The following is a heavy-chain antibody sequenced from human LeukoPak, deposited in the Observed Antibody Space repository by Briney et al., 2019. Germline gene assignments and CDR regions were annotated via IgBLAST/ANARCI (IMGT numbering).Heavy chain of an antibody. CDR3: ATAPGYDFWSGYYN. J-gene: IGHJ4*02. CDR1: GGSFSGYY. CDR2: INHSGGT. D-gene: IGHD3-3*01. V-gene: IGHV4-34*01. Sequence: SETLSLTCAVYGGSFSGYYWSWIRQPPGKGLEWIGEINHSGGTNYNPSLKSRVTISVDTSKNQFSLKLSSVTAADTAVYYCATAPGYDFWSGYYNWGQGTLVTVSS.